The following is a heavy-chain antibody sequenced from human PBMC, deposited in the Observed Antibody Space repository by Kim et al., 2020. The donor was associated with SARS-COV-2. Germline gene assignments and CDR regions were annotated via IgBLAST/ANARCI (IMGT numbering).Heavy chain of an antibody. CDR2: FDPEDGET. CDR3: ATGRYCSSTSCYHAGPFDY. J-gene: IGHJ4*02. V-gene: IGHV1-24*01. Sequence: ASVKVSCKVSGYTLTELSMHWVRQAPGKGLEWMGGFDPEDGETIYAQKFQGRVTMTEDTSTDTAYMELSSLRSEDTAVYYCATGRYCSSTSCYHAGPFDYWGQGTLVTVSS. CDR1: GYTLTELS. D-gene: IGHD2-2*01.